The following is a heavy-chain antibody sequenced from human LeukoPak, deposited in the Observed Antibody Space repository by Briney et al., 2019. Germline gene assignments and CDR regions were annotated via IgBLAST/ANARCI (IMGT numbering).Heavy chain of an antibody. CDR1: GFPSSSYG. Sequence: PGGSLRLFCGPSGFPSSSYGMHWVRQAPGKGLVWVAGIWYDGSNKYYTDSVKGRFTISSDYFMNTLYLQMNSLRAEDTAMYYCARDRGLVGAPTFDYWGQGTLVTVSS. V-gene: IGHV3-33*01. D-gene: IGHD1-26*01. CDR3: ARDRGLVGAPTFDY. CDR2: IWYDGSNK. J-gene: IGHJ4*02.